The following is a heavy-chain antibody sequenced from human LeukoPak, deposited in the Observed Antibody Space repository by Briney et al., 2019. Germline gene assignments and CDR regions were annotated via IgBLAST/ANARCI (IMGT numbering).Heavy chain of an antibody. CDR1: GASISTYS. J-gene: IGHJ5*02. CDR2: IYYSGNT. Sequence: SETLSLTCTVSGASISTYSWSWVRQPPGKGLEWVGCIYYSGNTNYNPSLKGRVTISVDTSKNQFSLKLTSVTAADTAVYYCAKGWELLRWFDPWGQGTLVTASS. V-gene: IGHV4-59*01. D-gene: IGHD1-26*01. CDR3: AKGWELLRWFDP.